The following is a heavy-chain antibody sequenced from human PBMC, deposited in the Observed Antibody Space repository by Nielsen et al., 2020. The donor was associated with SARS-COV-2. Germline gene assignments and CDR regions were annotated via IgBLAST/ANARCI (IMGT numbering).Heavy chain of an antibody. CDR2: IYRDGST. D-gene: IGHD4-17*01. CDR1: GFTLSRNY. Sequence: GESLKISCAGSGFTLSRNYMSWVRQAPGKGLEWVSGIYRDGSTFYADSVKGRFTISRDNSKNTLYLQMSSLRAEDTAVYYCAKNPSRRDYGADYWGQGTLVTVSS. CDR3: AKNPSRRDYGADY. J-gene: IGHJ4*02. V-gene: IGHV3-66*01.